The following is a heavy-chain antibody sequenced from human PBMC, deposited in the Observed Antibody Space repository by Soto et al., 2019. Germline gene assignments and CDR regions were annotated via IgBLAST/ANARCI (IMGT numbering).Heavy chain of an antibody. V-gene: IGHV4-59*01. Sequence: QVQLQESGPGLVKPSETLSLTCTVSGGSISSFYWTWIRQPPGKGLECIGYIYYTGSTNYNHSLRSRVSISVDASKSQFALRLNSVTAADTAVYYCERGQGAAHSYYGLDVWGQGTTVTVSS. CDR2: IYYTGST. D-gene: IGHD6-6*01. CDR1: GGSISSFY. CDR3: ERGQGAAHSYYGLDV. J-gene: IGHJ6*02.